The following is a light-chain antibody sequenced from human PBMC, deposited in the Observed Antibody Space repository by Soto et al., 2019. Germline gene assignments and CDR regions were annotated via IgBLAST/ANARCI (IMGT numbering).Light chain of an antibody. Sequence: EIVLTQSPATLSLSPGERATLSCRASQSVSSYLAWYQQKPGQAPRLLIYDASNRATGIPARFSGSGSGTDFTLTISRLKPEDFAVYYCQQRSNWPPAITFGQGTRLEIK. V-gene: IGKV3-11*01. J-gene: IGKJ5*01. CDR3: QQRSNWPPAIT. CDR2: DAS. CDR1: QSVSSY.